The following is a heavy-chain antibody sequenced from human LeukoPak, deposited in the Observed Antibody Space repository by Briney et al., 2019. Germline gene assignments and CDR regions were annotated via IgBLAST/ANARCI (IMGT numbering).Heavy chain of an antibody. J-gene: IGHJ4*02. CDR1: GFTFSSYS. V-gene: IGHV3-48*02. CDR2: ISSSSSSTI. CDR3: ARDSPYFDY. Sequence: GGSLRLSCAASGFTFSSYSMNWVRQAPGKGLEWVSYISSSSSSTIYYAASVKGRFTISRDNAKNSLYLQMNSLRDEDTAMYYCARDSPYFDYWGQGTLVTVSS.